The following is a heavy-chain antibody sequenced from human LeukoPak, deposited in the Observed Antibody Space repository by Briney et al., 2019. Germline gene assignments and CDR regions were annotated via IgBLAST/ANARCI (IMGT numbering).Heavy chain of an antibody. CDR1: GYTCTTYE. Sequence: ASVKVSCRTSGYTCTTYEIHWVRHATGQGLEWMGWMNPNSGNTGYEQKFQGRVTMTRDTSMTTAYMELSSLRFEDTATYYCARGGARSFAPWGQGTLVTVSS. CDR3: ARGGARSFAP. V-gene: IGHV1-8*01. CDR2: MNPNSGNT. J-gene: IGHJ5*02. D-gene: IGHD1-26*01.